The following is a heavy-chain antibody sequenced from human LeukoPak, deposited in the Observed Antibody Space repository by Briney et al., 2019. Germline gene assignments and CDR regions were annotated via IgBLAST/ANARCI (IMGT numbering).Heavy chain of an antibody. D-gene: IGHD6-19*01. V-gene: IGHV4-31*03. CDR1: SGSISSGGYY. CDR3: ARARYSSGWPNYYYYGMDV. Sequence: SQALSLTCTVSSGSISSGGYYWSWIRQHPGKGLEWIGFIYYSGSTYYNPSLKSRVTISVDTSKNQFSLKLSSVTAADTAVYYCARARYSSGWPNYYYYGMDVWGQGTTVTVSS. CDR2: IYYSGST. J-gene: IGHJ6*02.